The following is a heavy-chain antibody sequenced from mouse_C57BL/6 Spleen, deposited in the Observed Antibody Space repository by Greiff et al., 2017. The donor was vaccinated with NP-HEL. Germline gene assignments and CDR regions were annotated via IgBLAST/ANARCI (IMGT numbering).Heavy chain of an antibody. Sequence: VQLQQPGAELVMPGASVKLSCKASGYTFTSYWMHWVKQRPGQGLEWIGEIDPSDSYTNYNQKFKGKSTLTVDKSSSTAYMQLSSLTSEDSAVYYCASSHYYGSSLFDYWGQGTTLTVSS. CDR1: GYTFTSYW. CDR2: IDPSDSYT. V-gene: IGHV1-69*01. D-gene: IGHD1-1*01. CDR3: ASSHYYGSSLFDY. J-gene: IGHJ2*01.